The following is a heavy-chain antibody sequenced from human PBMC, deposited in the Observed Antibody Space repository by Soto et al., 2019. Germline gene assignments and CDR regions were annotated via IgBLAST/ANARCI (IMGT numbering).Heavy chain of an antibody. CDR3: ASEGPRGNYFYYYGMDV. Sequence: QVQLVQSGAEVKKPGASVKVSCQASGYTFTSYAMHWVRQAPGQRLEWMGWINAGNGNTKYSQKFQGRVTITRDTSASTAYMELSSLRSEDTAVYYCASEGPRGNYFYYYGMDVWGRGTTVTVSS. CDR2: INAGNGNT. CDR1: GYTFTSYA. V-gene: IGHV1-3*01. J-gene: IGHJ6*02. D-gene: IGHD3-16*01.